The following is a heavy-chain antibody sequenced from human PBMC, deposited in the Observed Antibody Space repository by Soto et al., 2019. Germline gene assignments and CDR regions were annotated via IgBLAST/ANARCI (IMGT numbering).Heavy chain of an antibody. CDR1: GDSISSSSYY. CDR2: IHHSANS. D-gene: IGHD6-19*01. CDR3: ARQLQVAVGCFDP. V-gene: IGHV4-39*01. Sequence: SETLSLTCAVSGDSISSSSYYWAWIRQPPGKGLEWIGCIHHSANSYYNPSLKSRITISVDTSKNQISLRLSSVTAADTAVYYCARQLQVAVGCFDPWGQGTLVTVSS. J-gene: IGHJ5*02.